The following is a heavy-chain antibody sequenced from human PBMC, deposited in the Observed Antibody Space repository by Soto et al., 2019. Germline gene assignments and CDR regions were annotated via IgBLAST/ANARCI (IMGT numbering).Heavy chain of an antibody. V-gene: IGHV1-18*01. CDR1: GYTFTSYG. J-gene: IGHJ4*02. CDR2: ISAYNGNT. D-gene: IGHD5-12*01. CDR3: ARDSGGWLQPLYLFDY. Sequence: QVQLVQSGAEVKKPGASVKVSCKASGYTFTSYGISWVRQAPGQGLEWMGWISAYNGNTNYAQKLQGRVTMTTDTSTSTACMELRSLRSDDTAVYYCARDSGGWLQPLYLFDYWGQGTLVTVSS.